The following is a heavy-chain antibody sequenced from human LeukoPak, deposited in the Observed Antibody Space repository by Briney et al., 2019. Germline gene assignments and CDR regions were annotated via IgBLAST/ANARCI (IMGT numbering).Heavy chain of an antibody. Sequence: RAGGSLRLSCAVSGFTFSSYDMHWVRQATGKGLEWVSAIGTAGDTYYPGSVKGRFTISRENAKNSLYLQMNSLRAGDTAVYYCARGGETGGVDYWGQGTLVTVSS. CDR2: IGTAGDT. V-gene: IGHV3-13*01. CDR1: GFTFSSYD. J-gene: IGHJ4*02. D-gene: IGHD3-16*01. CDR3: ARGGETGGVDY.